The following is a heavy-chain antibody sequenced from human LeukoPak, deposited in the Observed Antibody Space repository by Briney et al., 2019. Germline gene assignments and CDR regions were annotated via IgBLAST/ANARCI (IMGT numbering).Heavy chain of an antibody. V-gene: IGHV4-34*01. CDR1: GGSFSGYY. D-gene: IGHD3-22*01. Sequence: SETLTLTCAVYGGSFSGYYWSWIREPPGKGLEWIGDINHSGSTNYYPSREGRVTISVGTFKDQFALTLSSRTAADTAVYYLWRGMSNYYYDSSANRRAFDIWGQGTMVTVSS. J-gene: IGHJ3*02. CDR3: WRGMSNYYYDSSANRRAFDI. CDR2: INHSGST.